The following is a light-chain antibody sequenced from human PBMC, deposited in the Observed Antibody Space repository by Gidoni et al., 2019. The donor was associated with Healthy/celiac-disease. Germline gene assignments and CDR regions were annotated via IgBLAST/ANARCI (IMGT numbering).Light chain of an antibody. CDR2: GSS. CDR3: QQYNNWPPA. CDR1: QSVSSN. V-gene: IGKV3-15*01. J-gene: IGKJ2*01. Sequence: EIVLTQSPATLSVSPGERATLSCRASQSVSSNLAWYQHKPGQAPRLLIYGSSTRATGIPARFSGSGSGTEFTLTISSLQSEDFAVYSCQQYNNWPPAFGQGTKLEIK.